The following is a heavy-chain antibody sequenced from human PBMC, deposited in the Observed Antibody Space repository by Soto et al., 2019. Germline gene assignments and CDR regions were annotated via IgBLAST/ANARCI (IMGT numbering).Heavy chain of an antibody. J-gene: IGHJ4*02. CDR1: GFTFSSYW. V-gene: IGHV3-74*01. Sequence: EVQLVESGGGLVQPGGSLRLSCAASGFTFSSYWMHWVRQAPGKGLVWVSRIKTDGSSTDYADSVKGRFTISRDNAKNMLFLQMNSLRAEDTAVYYCATWAPRDDWGQGTLVTVSS. CDR2: IKTDGSST. D-gene: IGHD3-16*01. CDR3: ATWAPRDD.